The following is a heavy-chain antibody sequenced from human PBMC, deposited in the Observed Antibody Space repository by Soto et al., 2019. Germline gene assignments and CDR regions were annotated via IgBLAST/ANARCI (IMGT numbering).Heavy chain of an antibody. D-gene: IGHD6-6*01. CDR3: ATGEYSSSSGDAFDI. CDR1: GYTLTELS. V-gene: IGHV1-24*01. CDR2: FDPEDGET. Sequence: GASVKVSCKVSGYTLTELSMHWVRQAPGKGLEWMGGFDPEDGETIYAQKFQGRVTMTEDTSTDTAYMELSSPRSEDTAVYYCATGEYSSSSGDAFDIWGQGTMVTVSS. J-gene: IGHJ3*02.